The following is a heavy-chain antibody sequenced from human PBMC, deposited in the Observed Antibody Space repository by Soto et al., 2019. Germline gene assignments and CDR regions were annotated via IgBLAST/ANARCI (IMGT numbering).Heavy chain of an antibody. CDR3: ARVDGTY. CDR1: GYTFSSYA. D-gene: IGHD1-26*01. V-gene: IGHV1-3*01. Sequence: ASVKVSCKASGYTFSSYAIHWVRQAPGQGLEWMGWINAGNGNTKYSQKYQGRVTITRDTSASTAYMELNSLSSEDTAVYYCARVDGTYWGQGTLVTVSS. CDR2: INAGNGNT. J-gene: IGHJ4*02.